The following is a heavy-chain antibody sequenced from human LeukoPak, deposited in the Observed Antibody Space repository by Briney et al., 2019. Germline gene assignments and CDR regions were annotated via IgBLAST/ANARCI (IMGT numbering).Heavy chain of an antibody. V-gene: IGHV3-66*01. CDR2: IYSGGST. CDR3: AREGGLSSSGYLG. Sequence: GGSLRLSRAASGFTVSSNYMSWVRQAPGKGLEWVSVIYSGGSTYYADSVKGRFTISRDNSKNTLYLQMNSLRAEDTAVYYCAREGGLSSSGYLGWGQGTLVTVSS. D-gene: IGHD3-22*01. J-gene: IGHJ4*02. CDR1: GFTVSSNY.